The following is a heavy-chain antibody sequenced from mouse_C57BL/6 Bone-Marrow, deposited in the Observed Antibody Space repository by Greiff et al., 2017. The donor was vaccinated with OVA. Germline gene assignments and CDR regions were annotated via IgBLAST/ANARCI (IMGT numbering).Heavy chain of an antibody. V-gene: IGHV1-53*01. CDR3: ARASAGDFDY. J-gene: IGHJ2*01. CDR2: INPSEGGT. CDR1: GYTFTSYG. Sequence: VQLQQPGTELVKPGASVKLSCKASGYTFTSYGMHWVKQRPGQGLEWIGNINPSEGGTNYNEKFKSKATLTDDKSSSTAYMQRSSRTSEDSAVYYCARASAGDFDYWGQGTTLTVSS.